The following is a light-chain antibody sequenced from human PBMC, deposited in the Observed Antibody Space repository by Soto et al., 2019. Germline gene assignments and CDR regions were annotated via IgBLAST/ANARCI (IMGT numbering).Light chain of an antibody. J-gene: IGLJ2*01. V-gene: IGLV7-43*01. CDR3: LLHFGGAQGV. Sequence: QAVVTKEPSLTVSPGGTVTLTCTSNTGAVTSGHYPNWFQQKPGQAPRALIYSTINRHSWTPARFSGSLLGGKAALTVSGMQPEDEGDYYCLLHFGGAQGVFGGGTKLTVL. CDR1: TGAVTSGHY. CDR2: STI.